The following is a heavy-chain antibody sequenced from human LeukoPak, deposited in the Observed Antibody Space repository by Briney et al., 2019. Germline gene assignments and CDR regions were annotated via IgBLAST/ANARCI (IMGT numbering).Heavy chain of an antibody. D-gene: IGHD3-10*01. Sequence: ASVKVSCKASGYTFTGYYMHWVRQAPGQGLEWMGWINPNGGGTNYAQKFQGRVTMTRDTSISTAYMALSRLRSDDTAVYYCARGRITMVRGATAPGYWGQGTLVTVSS. J-gene: IGHJ4*02. CDR1: GYTFTGYY. V-gene: IGHV1-2*02. CDR3: ARGRITMVRGATAPGY. CDR2: INPNGGGT.